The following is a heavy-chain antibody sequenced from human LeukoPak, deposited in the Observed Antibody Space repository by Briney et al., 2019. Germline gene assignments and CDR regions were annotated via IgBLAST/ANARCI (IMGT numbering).Heavy chain of an antibody. CDR3: AKDMVQYQLLFWFDP. D-gene: IGHD2-2*01. V-gene: IGHV3-9*01. CDR1: GFTFSSYG. CDR2: ISWNSGSI. J-gene: IGHJ5*02. Sequence: GGSLRLPCAASGFTFSSYGMSWVRQAPGKGLEWVSGISWNSGSIGYADSVKGRFTISRDNAKNSLYLQMNSLRAEDTALYYCAKDMVQYQLLFWFDPWGQGTLVTVSS.